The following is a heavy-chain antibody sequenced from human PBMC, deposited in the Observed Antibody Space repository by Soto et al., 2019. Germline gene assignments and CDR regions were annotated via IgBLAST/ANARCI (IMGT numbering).Heavy chain of an antibody. V-gene: IGHV4-59*01. Sequence: SETLSLTCTVSGGSISSYYWSWIRQPPGKGLEWIGYIYYSGSTNYNPSLKSRVTISVDTSKNQFSLKLSSVTAADTAVHYCARTIGYCSGGSSYSDYYYYYMDVWGKGTTVTVSS. CDR3: ARTIGYCSGGSSYSDYYYYYMDV. CDR2: IYYSGST. D-gene: IGHD2-15*01. CDR1: GGSISSYY. J-gene: IGHJ6*03.